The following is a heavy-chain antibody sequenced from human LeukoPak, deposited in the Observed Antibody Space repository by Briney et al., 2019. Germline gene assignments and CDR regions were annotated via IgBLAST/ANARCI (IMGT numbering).Heavy chain of an antibody. CDR1: GGSNSSGGYY. CDR2: IYYSGST. Sequence: SETLSLTCTVSGGSNSSGGYYWSWIRQHPGKGLEWIGYIYYSGSTYYNPSLKSRVTISVDTSKNQFSLKLSSVTAADTAVYYCARCGRYDSSGYPFDYWAREPWSPSPQ. V-gene: IGHV4-31*03. CDR3: ARCGRYDSSGYPFDY. D-gene: IGHD3-22*01. J-gene: IGHJ4*02.